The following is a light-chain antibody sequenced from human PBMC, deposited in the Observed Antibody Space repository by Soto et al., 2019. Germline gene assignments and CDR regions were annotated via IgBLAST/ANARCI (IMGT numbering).Light chain of an antibody. CDR2: EVS. Sequence: QSALTQPASVSGSPGQSITISVTGTSSDVGGYNYVSWYQQHPGKAPKLMIFEVSNRPSGVSNRFSGSKSGNTASLTISGLQAEDEADYYCSSYTSSSTRVFGTGTKVTVL. V-gene: IGLV2-14*01. J-gene: IGLJ1*01. CDR3: SSYTSSSTRV. CDR1: SSDVGGYNY.